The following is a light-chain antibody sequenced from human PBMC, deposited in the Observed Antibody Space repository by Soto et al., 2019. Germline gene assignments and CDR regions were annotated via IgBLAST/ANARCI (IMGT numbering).Light chain of an antibody. Sequence: QSVLTQPASVSGSPGQSIAISCTGTSSDVGGYNYVSWYQQHPGKAPKLMIYDVSNRPSGVSNRFSGSKSGNTASLTISGLQAEDEADYYCSSYTSSGTYDFGSGTKVTVL. V-gene: IGLV2-14*01. J-gene: IGLJ1*01. CDR1: SSDVGGYNY. CDR3: SSYTSSGTYD. CDR2: DVS.